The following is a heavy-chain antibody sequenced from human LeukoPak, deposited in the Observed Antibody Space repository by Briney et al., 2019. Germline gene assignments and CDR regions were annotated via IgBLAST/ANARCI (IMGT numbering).Heavy chain of an antibody. D-gene: IGHD4-17*01. J-gene: IGHJ4*02. CDR3: AKKETTVTTFFEN. CDR1: GFTFSSYS. Sequence: GGSLRLSCAASGFTFSSYSMNWVRQAPGKGLEWVSSISSSSSYIYYADSVKGRFTISRDNAKNSLYLQMNSLRAEDTAVYYCAKKETTVTTFFENWGQGTLVTVSS. CDR2: ISSSSSYI. V-gene: IGHV3-21*04.